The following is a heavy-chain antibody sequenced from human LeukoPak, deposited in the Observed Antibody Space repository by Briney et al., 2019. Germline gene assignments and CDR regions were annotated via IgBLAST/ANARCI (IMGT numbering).Heavy chain of an antibody. V-gene: IGHV3-48*01. CDR1: GFTFSSYS. Sequence: GGSLRLSCAASGFTFSSYSMNWVRQAPGKGLERVSRISSSSSTRYYADSVKGRFTLARDNAKNSLYLQMNSLRAEDTAVYYCARAGFTFSDYFGTFFDYWGQGTLVTVSS. CDR3: ARAGFTFSDYFGTFFDY. CDR2: ISSSSSTR. J-gene: IGHJ4*02. D-gene: IGHD3-10*01.